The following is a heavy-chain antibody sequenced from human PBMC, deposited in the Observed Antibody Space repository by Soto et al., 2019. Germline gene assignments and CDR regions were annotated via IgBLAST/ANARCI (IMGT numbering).Heavy chain of an antibody. CDR1: GGTFSSYP. D-gene: IGHD6-6*01. V-gene: IGHV1-69*13. CDR3: ARDPSSGYYYYGMDV. CDR2: IIPIFGTA. Sequence: SSVKVSCKASGGTFSSYPISWVRQAPGQGLEWMGGIIPIFGTANYAQKFQGRVTITADESTSTAYMELSSLRSEDTAVYYCARDPSSGYYYYGMDVWGQGTTVTVSS. J-gene: IGHJ6*02.